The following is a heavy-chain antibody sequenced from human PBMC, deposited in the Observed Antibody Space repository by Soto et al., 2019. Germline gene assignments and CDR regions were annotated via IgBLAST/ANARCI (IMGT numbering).Heavy chain of an antibody. Sequence: ASVKVTFKASGYTFTSYGISWVRQAPGQGLEWMGWISAYNGNTNYAQKLQGRVTMTTDTSTSTAYMELRSLRSDDTAVYYCARGDPLRHPYYFDYWGQGTLVTVSS. CDR2: ISAYNGNT. CDR1: GYTFTSYG. V-gene: IGHV1-18*04. D-gene: IGHD4-17*01. CDR3: ARGDPLRHPYYFDY. J-gene: IGHJ4*02.